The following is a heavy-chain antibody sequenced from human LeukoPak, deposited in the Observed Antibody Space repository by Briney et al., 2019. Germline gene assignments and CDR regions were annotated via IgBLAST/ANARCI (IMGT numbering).Heavy chain of an antibody. V-gene: IGHV1-24*01. Sequence: ASVKVSCKVSGYTLTALSMHWVRQAPGKGLEWMGGFDPEVGKTMYAEKLDGRLTVTDDTSTDTAYMQLSSLRLEDTAVYYCATDMVGYCGDVTCYSEAYWGQGTLVTVSS. CDR1: GYTLTALS. CDR2: FDPEVGKT. J-gene: IGHJ4*02. CDR3: ATDMVGYCGDVTCYSEAY. D-gene: IGHD2-21*01.